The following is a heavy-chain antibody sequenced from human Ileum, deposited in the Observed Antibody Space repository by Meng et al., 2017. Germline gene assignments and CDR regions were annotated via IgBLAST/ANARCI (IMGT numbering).Heavy chain of an antibody. CDR2: IYYSGST. J-gene: IGHJ4*02. CDR1: GGSISSGDYY. Sequence: QLQLQESGPGLVKPSQTLPPTCSVSGGSISSGDYYWSWIRQPPGKGLEWIGYIYYSGSTYYNPSLKSRLTISVDTSKNQFSLKLSSVTAADTAVYYCTRDRDSSGYYPYWGQGTLVTVSS. D-gene: IGHD3-22*01. CDR3: TRDRDSSGYYPY. V-gene: IGHV4-30-4*01.